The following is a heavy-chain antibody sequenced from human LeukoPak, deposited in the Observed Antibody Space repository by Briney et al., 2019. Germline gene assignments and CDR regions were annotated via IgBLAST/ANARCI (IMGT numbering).Heavy chain of an antibody. CDR2: ISAYNGDT. CDR3: ARGLQENLAWLQAFSAFDI. Sequence: PWASVKVSCKASGGTFSSYAISWVRQAPGQGLEWMGWISAYNGDTNYAQKLQGRVTMTTDTSTSTAYMELRSLRSDDTAVYYCARGLQENLAWLQAFSAFDIWGQGTMVTVSS. D-gene: IGHD6-19*01. J-gene: IGHJ3*02. V-gene: IGHV1-18*01. CDR1: GGTFSSYA.